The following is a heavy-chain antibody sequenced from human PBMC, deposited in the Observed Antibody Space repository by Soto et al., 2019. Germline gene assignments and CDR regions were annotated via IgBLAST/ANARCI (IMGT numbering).Heavy chain of an antibody. Sequence: DSFQVSCTASGYAFTCYYMNWVRHAPGQGLAWMGWINPNSGGTNYAQKFQGRVTMTRDTSISTAYMELSRLRSDDTAVYYCARVTTRRNVSYHGINGWAQGPSV. CDR2: INPNSGGT. CDR1: GYAFTCYY. CDR3: ARVTTRRNVSYHGING. V-gene: IGHV1-2*02. D-gene: IGHD1-1*01. J-gene: IGHJ6*01.